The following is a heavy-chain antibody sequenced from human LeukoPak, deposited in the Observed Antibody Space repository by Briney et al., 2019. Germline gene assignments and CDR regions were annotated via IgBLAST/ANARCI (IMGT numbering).Heavy chain of an antibody. J-gene: IGHJ4*02. V-gene: IGHV4-39*07. Sequence: SETLSLTRTVSGGSISSSSYYWGWIRQPPGKGLEWIGSIYYSGSTNYNPSLKSRVTISVDTSKNQFSLRLSSVTAADTAVYYCARVTGYMIEDYFDYWGQGTLVTVSS. CDR3: ARVTGYMIEDYFDY. CDR2: IYYSGST. CDR1: GGSISSSSYY. D-gene: IGHD3-22*01.